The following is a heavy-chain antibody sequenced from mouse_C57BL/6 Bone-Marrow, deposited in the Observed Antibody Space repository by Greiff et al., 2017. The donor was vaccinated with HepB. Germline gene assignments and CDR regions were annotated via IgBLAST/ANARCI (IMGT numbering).Heavy chain of an antibody. Sequence: QVQLKQPGAELVKPGASVKMSCKASGYTFTSYWITWVKQRPGQGLEWIGDIYPGSGSTNYNEKFKSKATLTVDTSSSTAYMQLSSLTSEDSAVYYCARRGTTVVPYFDYWGQGTTLTVSS. D-gene: IGHD1-1*01. CDR3: ARRGTTVVPYFDY. CDR1: GYTFTSYW. V-gene: IGHV1-55*01. J-gene: IGHJ2*01. CDR2: IYPGSGST.